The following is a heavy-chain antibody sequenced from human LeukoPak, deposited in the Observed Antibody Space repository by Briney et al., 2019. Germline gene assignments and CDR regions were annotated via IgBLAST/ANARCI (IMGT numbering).Heavy chain of an antibody. V-gene: IGHV3-53*01. CDR1: GFTVSGTY. CDR3: ARGRGGDCTTTTCRYGMDV. Sequence: GGSLRLSCAASGFTVSGTYMSWVRQAPGKGLEWVSVIYSSGTTYYADSVKGRFTISRDTSKNTLYLQMNSLRAEDTAVYYCARGRGGDCTTTTCRYGMDVWGQGTTVTVSS. CDR2: IYSSGTT. J-gene: IGHJ6*02. D-gene: IGHD2-2*01.